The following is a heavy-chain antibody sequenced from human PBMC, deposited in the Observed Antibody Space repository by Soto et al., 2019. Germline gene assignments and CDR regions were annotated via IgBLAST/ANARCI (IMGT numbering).Heavy chain of an antibody. CDR3: ARDGDPYYCDSSGYNYYYALDV. D-gene: IGHD3-22*01. V-gene: IGHV4-61*01. CDR2: IYYSGST. J-gene: IGHJ6*02. Sequence: QVQLQESGPGLVKPSETLSLTCTVSGGSVSSGSYYWSWIRQPPGKGLEWIGYIYYSGSTNYNPSLKSRVPISVDTSQNQFSLKLSSVTAADRAVYYCARDGDPYYCDSSGYNYYYALDVWGQGTTVTVSS. CDR1: GGSVSSGSYY.